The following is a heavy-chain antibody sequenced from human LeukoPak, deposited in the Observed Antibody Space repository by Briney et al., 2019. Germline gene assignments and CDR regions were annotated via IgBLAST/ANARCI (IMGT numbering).Heavy chain of an antibody. CDR1: GFTFSSYA. D-gene: IGHD1-26*01. CDR2: ISSNGGST. V-gene: IGHV3-64*01. CDR3: ARGAVGAIFDY. Sequence: GGSLRLSCAASGFTFSSYAMHWVRQAPGKGLEYVSAISSNGGSTYYANSVKGRFTISRDNSKNTLYLQMGSLRAEDMAVYYCARGAVGAIFDYWGQGTLVTVSP. J-gene: IGHJ4*02.